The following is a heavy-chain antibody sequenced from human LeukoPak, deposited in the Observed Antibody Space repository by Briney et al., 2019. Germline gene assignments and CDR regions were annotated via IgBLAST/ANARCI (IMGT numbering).Heavy chain of an antibody. J-gene: IGHJ4*02. CDR2: IIPIFGTA. V-gene: IGHV1-69*05. CDR1: GGTFSSYA. Sequence: SVKVSCKASGGTFSSYAISWVRQAPGQGLEWMGGIIPIFGTANYAQKFQGRVTITTDESTSTAYMELSSLRSEDTAVYYCAGAVGWELLRAGDYWGQGTLVTVSS. D-gene: IGHD1-26*01. CDR3: AGAVGWELLRAGDY.